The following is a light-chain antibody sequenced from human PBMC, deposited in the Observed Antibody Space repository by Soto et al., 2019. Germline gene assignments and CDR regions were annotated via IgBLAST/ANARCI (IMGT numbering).Light chain of an antibody. V-gene: IGKV3-20*01. CDR3: QQYGSSPRT. J-gene: IGKJ5*01. Sequence: EIELTQSPGTLSLSPGERATLSCRASQSVSSSFLAWYQQKVGQAPRLLIYGASSRATGIPDRFSGSGSGTDFTLTIGRLEPEDFAVYYCQQYGSSPRTFGQGTRLEIK. CDR2: GAS. CDR1: QSVSSSF.